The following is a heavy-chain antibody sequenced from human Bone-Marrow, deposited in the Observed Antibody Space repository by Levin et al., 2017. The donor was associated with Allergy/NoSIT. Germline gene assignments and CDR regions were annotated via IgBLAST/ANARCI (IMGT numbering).Heavy chain of an antibody. V-gene: IGHV4-4*02. CDR3: AREAAGWIRLNYYFYMDV. CDR1: AGSITSSNW. CDR2: IYHSGST. Sequence: SETLSLTCTVSAGSITSSNWWSWVRQSPGTGLEWIEEIYHSGSTNYNPSLKSRVTISVDTSKNQFSLKLTSVTAADTAVYYCAREAAGWIRLNYYFYMDVWGKGTTVTVSS. D-gene: IGHD6-19*01. J-gene: IGHJ6*03.